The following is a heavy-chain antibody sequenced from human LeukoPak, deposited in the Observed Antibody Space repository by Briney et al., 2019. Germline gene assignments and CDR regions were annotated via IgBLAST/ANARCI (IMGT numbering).Heavy chain of an antibody. J-gene: IGHJ4*02. CDR1: XSTFTDYW. Sequence: SLRLSCXAXXSTFTDYWMSWVRQAPGKGGEWVAHIKEDETEIRYLDSVKGRFTISRDNAKNSLYLQMDSLRAKDTAVYYCARVGSSWDILDYWGQGTLVTVSS. V-gene: IGHV3-7*01. CDR2: IKEDETEI. D-gene: IGHD6-13*01. CDR3: ARVGSSWDILDY.